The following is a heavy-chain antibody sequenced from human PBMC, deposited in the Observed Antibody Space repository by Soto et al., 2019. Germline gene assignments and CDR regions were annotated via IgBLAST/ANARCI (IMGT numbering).Heavy chain of an antibody. D-gene: IGHD2-15*01. J-gene: IGHJ4*02. Sequence: QITLKESGPTMEKPTQTLTLTCTFSGFSLSTSGVGVGWIRQPPGEALEWLALIFWDDDKRYSPSLNSRLTITKDASKNQVVLTMTKMDPIATATYYCAHAAPIVSPWGYAYWGQGTLVTVSS. CDR3: AHAAPIVSPWGYAY. V-gene: IGHV2-5*02. CDR2: IFWDDDK. CDR1: GFSLSTSGVG.